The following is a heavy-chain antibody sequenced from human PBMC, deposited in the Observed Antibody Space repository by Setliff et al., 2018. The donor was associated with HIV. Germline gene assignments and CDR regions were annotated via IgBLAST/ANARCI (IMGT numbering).Heavy chain of an antibody. CDR3: VRGVQSPPHYSYYYMDV. D-gene: IGHD3-3*01. CDR2: IIPILGGA. V-gene: IGHV1-69*08. Sequence: ASVKVSCKASRSTFNSHTINWVRQAPGQGLDWMGRIIPILGGANYAQRFQGKVTINADKSTSTAYMELTSLRFDDTAMYYCVRGVQSPPHYSYYYMDVWGEGTMVTVSS. J-gene: IGHJ6*03. CDR1: RSTFNSHT.